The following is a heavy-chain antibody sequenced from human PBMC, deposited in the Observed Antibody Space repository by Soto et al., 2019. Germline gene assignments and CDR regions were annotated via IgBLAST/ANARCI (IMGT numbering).Heavy chain of an antibody. CDR1: GGSFSGYY. Sequence: SETLSLTCAVYGGSFSGYYWSWIRQPPGKGLEWIGEINHSGSTNYNPSLKSRVTISADTSKNQFSLKLSSVTAADTAVYYCATYLMGDFDYWGQGTLVTVSS. CDR2: INHSGST. CDR3: ATYLMGDFDY. V-gene: IGHV4-34*01. D-gene: IGHD3-16*01. J-gene: IGHJ4*02.